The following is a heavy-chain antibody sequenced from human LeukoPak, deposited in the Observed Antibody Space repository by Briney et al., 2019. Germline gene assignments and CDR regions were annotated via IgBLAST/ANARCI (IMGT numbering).Heavy chain of an antibody. CDR2: ISYDGSNK. CDR3: AREISTGTTKGYYYYYGMDV. CDR1: GFTFSSYA. V-gene: IGHV3-30-3*01. Sequence: PGGSLRLSCAASGFTFSSYAMHWVRQAPGKGLEWVAVISYDGSNKYYADSVKGRFTISRDNSKNTLYLQMNSLRAEDTAVYYCAREISTGTTKGYYYYYGMDVWGQGTTVTVSS. D-gene: IGHD1-1*01. J-gene: IGHJ6*02.